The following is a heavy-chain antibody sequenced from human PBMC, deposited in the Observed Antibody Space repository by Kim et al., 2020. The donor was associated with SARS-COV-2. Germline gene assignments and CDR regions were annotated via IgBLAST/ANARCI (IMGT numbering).Heavy chain of an antibody. CDR1: GYTFTNYY. V-gene: IGHV1-46*01. Sequence: ASVKVSCKSSGYTFTNYYMHWVRQAPGQGPEWMGVINLSGGSTSYAQRFQGRVTVTRDTSTSTVYMELRSLTPEDTVVYYCARDRGMAAPFLVHWGRGTL. CDR2: INLSGGST. J-gene: IGHJ4*02. CDR3: ARDRGMAAPFLVH. D-gene: IGHD3-10*01.